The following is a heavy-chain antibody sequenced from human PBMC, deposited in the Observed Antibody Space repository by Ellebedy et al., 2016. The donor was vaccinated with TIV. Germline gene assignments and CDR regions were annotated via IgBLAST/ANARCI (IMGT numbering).Heavy chain of an antibody. D-gene: IGHD6-13*01. CDR3: AHHYSSSWYPVY. CDR2: IYWDDDK. CDR1: GFSLTTSDLS. Sequence: SGPTLVKPTQTLTLTCTFSGFSLTTSDLSVGWVRQPPGKAPEWLSFIYWDDDKRYSPSLKSRLTITKDTSKNQVVLTMTNMDPVDTATYYCAHHYSSSWYPVYWGQGTLVTVSS. J-gene: IGHJ4*02. V-gene: IGHV2-5*02.